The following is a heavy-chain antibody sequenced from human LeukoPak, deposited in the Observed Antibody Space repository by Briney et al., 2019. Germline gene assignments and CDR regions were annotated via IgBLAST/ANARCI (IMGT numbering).Heavy chain of an antibody. V-gene: IGHV1-69*13. CDR2: IIPIFGTA. Sequence: SVKVSCKASGGTFSSYAISWVRQATGQGLEWIGGIIPIFGTANYAQKFHGRVTITADESTSTAYMELSSLRSEDTAVYYCARVRGKYCSSTSCYSFDYWGQGTLVTVSS. D-gene: IGHD2-2*01. CDR3: ARVRGKYCSSTSCYSFDY. CDR1: GGTFSSYA. J-gene: IGHJ4*02.